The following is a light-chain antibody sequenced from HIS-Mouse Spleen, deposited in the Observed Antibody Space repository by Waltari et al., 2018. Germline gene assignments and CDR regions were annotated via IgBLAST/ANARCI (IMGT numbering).Light chain of an antibody. CDR2: DAS. J-gene: IGKJ5*01. V-gene: IGKV3D-11*02. CDR1: QSVSSY. Sequence: EIVLTQSPATLSLSPGERATLPCRASQSVSSYLAWYQQKPGQAPRLLIYDASNRATGIPARFSGSGPGTDFTLTISSLEPEDFAVYYCQQRSNWQGITFGQGTRLEIK. CDR3: QQRSNWQGIT.